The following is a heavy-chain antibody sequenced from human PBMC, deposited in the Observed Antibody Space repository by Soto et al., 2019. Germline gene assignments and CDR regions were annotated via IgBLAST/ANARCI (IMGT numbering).Heavy chain of an antibody. CDR3: AVRRDGYNYNDY. Sequence: PSETLSLACTVSGGSISSSSYYWGWIRQPPGKGLEWIGSIYYSGSTYYNPSLTSRLTISVDTSKNQFSLKLSSVTAADTAVHYCAVRRDGYNYNDYWGQGTLVTVTS. J-gene: IGHJ4*02. CDR1: GGSISSSSYY. V-gene: IGHV4-39*01. CDR2: IYYSGST. D-gene: IGHD5-12*01.